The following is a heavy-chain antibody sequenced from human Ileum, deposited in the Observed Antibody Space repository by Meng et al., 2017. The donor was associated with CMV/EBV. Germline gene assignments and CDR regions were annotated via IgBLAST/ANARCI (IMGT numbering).Heavy chain of an antibody. J-gene: IGHJ4*02. CDR2: INHDESEK. CDR1: EFSFRSYW. V-gene: IGHV3-7*01. Sequence: GGSLRLSCVASEFSFRSYWMSWVRQAPGKGLEWVANINHDESEKHYVDSVKGRFTISRDNAKSSLYLQLNSLRAEDTAVYYCARRRGTFYFAFWGQGKLV. D-gene: IGHD3-16*01. CDR3: ARRRGTFYFAF.